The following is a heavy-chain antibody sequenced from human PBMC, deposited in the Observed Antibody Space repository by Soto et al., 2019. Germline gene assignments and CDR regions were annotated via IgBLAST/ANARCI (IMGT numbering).Heavy chain of an antibody. CDR2: INPNSGAT. CDR3: AREAPHVVDSDFRSAYFTYVEQ. V-gene: IGHV1-2*04. CDR1: GYTFTGHY. D-gene: IGHD3-3*01. J-gene: IGHJ4*02. Sequence: QVQLVQSGAEVRKPGASVRVSCKASGYTFTGHYIHWVRQAPGQGREWMGWINPNSGATNYAQKFQDWVSMSRDTSISAAYMELTSLRSDATAVYYCAREAPHVVDSDFRSAYFTYVEQWGQGSLVTVS.